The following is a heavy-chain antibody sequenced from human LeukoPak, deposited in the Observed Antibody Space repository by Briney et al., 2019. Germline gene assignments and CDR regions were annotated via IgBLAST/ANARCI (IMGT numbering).Heavy chain of an antibody. Sequence: PGGSLRLSCAASGFTFSSYGMSWVRQAPGKGLEWVSAISGSGGSTYYADSVKGRFTISRDDAKKSLYLQMNSLRAEDTAVYYCARFSEVYYYVDVWGTGTTVTVSS. J-gene: IGHJ6*03. V-gene: IGHV3-23*01. CDR2: ISGSGGST. D-gene: IGHD3-3*01. CDR1: GFTFSSYG. CDR3: ARFSEVYYYVDV.